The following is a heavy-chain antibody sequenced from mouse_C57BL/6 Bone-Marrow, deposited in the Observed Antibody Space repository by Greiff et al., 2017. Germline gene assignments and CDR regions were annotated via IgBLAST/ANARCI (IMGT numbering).Heavy chain of an antibody. CDR1: GFSLTSYG. Sequence: VQLQQSGPGLVAPSQSLSITCTVSGFSLTSYGVHWVRQPPGKGLEWLVVIWSDGSTTYNSALKSRLSISKDNSKSQVFLKMNSLQTDDTAMYYCARHGGLLPYYYAMDYWGQGTSVTVSS. V-gene: IGHV2-6-1*01. CDR2: IWSDGST. CDR3: ARHGGLLPYYYAMDY. D-gene: IGHD2-3*01. J-gene: IGHJ4*01.